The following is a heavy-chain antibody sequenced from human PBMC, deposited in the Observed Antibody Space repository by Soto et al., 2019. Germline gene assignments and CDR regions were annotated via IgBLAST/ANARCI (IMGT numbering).Heavy chain of an antibody. J-gene: IGHJ5*02. CDR2: VYFSGNT. Sequence: QVQLQESGPGLVKPSQTLSLTCTVSGGSISSSSYSWSWIRQHPGKGLECIAYVYFSGNTYYNPSLKSRVAMSVDTSKRQFSLRLTSVTVADTAVYYCARLGYDSSGYPSWFDPWGQGTLVTVSS. V-gene: IGHV4-31*03. D-gene: IGHD3-22*01. CDR3: ARLGYDSSGYPSWFDP. CDR1: GGSISSSSYS.